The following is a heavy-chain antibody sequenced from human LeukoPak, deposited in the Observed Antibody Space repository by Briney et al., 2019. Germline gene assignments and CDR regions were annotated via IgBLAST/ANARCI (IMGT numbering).Heavy chain of an antibody. V-gene: IGHV1-8*01. CDR2: MNPNSGNT. J-gene: IGHJ5*02. CDR1: GYTFTSYD. D-gene: IGHD5-18*01. CDR3: ARWSVDTAMVALVHWFDP. Sequence: SVQVSCKASGYTFTSYDINWVRQATGQGLEWMGWMNPNSGNTGYTQKFQGRVTMTRNTSISTAYMELSSLRSEDTAVYYCARWSVDTAMVALVHWFDPWGQGTLVTVSS.